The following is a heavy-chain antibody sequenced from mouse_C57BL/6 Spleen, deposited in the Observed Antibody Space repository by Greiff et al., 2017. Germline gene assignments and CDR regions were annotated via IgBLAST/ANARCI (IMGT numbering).Heavy chain of an antibody. V-gene: IGHV5-4*01. CDR1: GFTFGSYA. CDR3: ARDPITTVPPAWFAY. Sequence: EVNVVESGGGLVKPGGSLKLSCAASGFTFGSYAMSWVRQTPEKRLEWVATISDGGSYTYYPDNVKGRFTISRDNAKNNLYLQMSHLKSEDTAMYYCARDPITTVPPAWFAYWGQGTLVTVSA. J-gene: IGHJ3*01. D-gene: IGHD1-1*01. CDR2: ISDGGSYT.